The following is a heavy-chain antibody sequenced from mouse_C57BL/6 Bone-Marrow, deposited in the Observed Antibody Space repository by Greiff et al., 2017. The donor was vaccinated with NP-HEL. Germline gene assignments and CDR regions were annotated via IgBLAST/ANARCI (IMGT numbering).Heavy chain of an antibody. CDR1: GYTFTDYY. D-gene: IGHD1-1*01. J-gene: IGHJ1*03. Sequence: EVQLQQSGPELVKPGASVKISCKASGYTFTDYYMNWVKQSHGKSLEWIGDINPNNGGTSYNLKFKGKATLTVDKSSSTAYMELRSLTSEDSAVYYCARFTTVVYWYFDVWGTGTTVTVSS. CDR3: ARFTTVVYWYFDV. CDR2: INPNNGGT. V-gene: IGHV1-26*01.